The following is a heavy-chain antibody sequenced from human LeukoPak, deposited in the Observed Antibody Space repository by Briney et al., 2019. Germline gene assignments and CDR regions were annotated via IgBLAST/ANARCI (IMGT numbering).Heavy chain of an antibody. CDR1: GGSISGYY. D-gene: IGHD3-22*01. J-gene: IGHJ4*02. V-gene: IGHV4-4*07. CDR3: ARDRSGSSAYYSPFDY. CDR2: IYTSGST. Sequence: SETLSLTCNVSGGSISGYYWTWIRQPAGEGLDWIGRIYTSGSTNYSPSLESRVTMSVDTSKNQVSLKLSSMTAADTAVYYCARDRSGSSAYYSPFDYWGQGTLVTVSS.